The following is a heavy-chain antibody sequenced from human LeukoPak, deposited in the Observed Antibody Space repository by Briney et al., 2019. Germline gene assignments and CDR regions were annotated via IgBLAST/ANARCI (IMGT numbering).Heavy chain of an antibody. CDR2: IDSGGRT. CDR3: ARGHYYDSSGLDY. V-gene: IGHV3-66*02. D-gene: IGHD3-22*01. Sequence: GGSLRLSCAASGFTLSSNYMNWVRQAPGKGLEGVSVIDSGGRTFYADSVKGRFTISKDNSKNTLYLQMNSLRAEDTAVYYCARGHYYDSSGLDYWGQGTLVTVSS. CDR1: GFTLSSNY. J-gene: IGHJ4*02.